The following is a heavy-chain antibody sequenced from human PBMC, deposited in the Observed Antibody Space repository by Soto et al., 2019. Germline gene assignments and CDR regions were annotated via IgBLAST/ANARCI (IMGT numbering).Heavy chain of an antibody. V-gene: IGHV1-2*02. J-gene: IGHJ4*02. CDR1: GYTFTGYY. D-gene: IGHD2-2*01. Sequence: QVQLVQSGAEVKKPGASVKVSCKASGYTFTGYYMHWVRQAPGQGLEWMGWINPNSGGTNYAQKFQGRVTMTRDTSISTAYMELSRLRSDDTAVYYCARARRDCSSTSFYAFLFDYWGQGTLVTVSS. CDR3: ARARRDCSSTSFYAFLFDY. CDR2: INPNSGGT.